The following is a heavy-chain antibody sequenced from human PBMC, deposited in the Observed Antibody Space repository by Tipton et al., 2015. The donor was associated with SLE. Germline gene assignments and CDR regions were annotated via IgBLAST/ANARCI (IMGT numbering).Heavy chain of an antibody. CDR2: ISSSGNYK. Sequence: SLRLSCEASGPTFNTYTMSWVRQAPGKGLEWVSSISSSGNYKYYADSVKGRFTISKDYSKNSLYLQMNSLRAEDTAVYYCRPLGYCSSTSCYLGALDFWGQGTLVTVSS. J-gene: IGHJ4*02. CDR1: GPTFNTYT. D-gene: IGHD2-2*01. CDR3: RPLGYCSSTSCYLGALDF. V-gene: IGHV3-21*01.